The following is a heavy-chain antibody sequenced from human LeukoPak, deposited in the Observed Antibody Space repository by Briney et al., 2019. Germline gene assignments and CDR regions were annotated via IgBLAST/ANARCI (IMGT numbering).Heavy chain of an antibody. J-gene: IGHJ5*02. CDR3: VAAADLNWFDP. V-gene: IGHV4-39*07. CDR1: GGSISSSSYY. Sequence: SETLSLTCTVSGGSISSSSYYWGWIRQPPGKGLEWIGSIYYSGSTYYNPSLKSRVAISVDTSKNQFSLKLSSVTAADTAVYYCVAAADLNWFDPWGQGTLVTVSS. CDR2: IYYSGST. D-gene: IGHD6-13*01.